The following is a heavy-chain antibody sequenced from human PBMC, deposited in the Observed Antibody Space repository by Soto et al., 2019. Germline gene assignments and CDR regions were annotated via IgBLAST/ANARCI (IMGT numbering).Heavy chain of an antibody. CDR1: GYTFTSYY. D-gene: IGHD1-26*01. CDR3: ARDSALVEADYYYYMDV. Sequence: ASVKVSCKASGYTFTSYYMHWVRQAPGQGLEWMGIINPSGGSTSYAQKFQGRVTMTRDTSTSTVYMELSSLRSEDTAVYYCARDSALVEADYYYYMDVWGKGTTVTVS. V-gene: IGHV1-46*03. J-gene: IGHJ6*03. CDR2: INPSGGST.